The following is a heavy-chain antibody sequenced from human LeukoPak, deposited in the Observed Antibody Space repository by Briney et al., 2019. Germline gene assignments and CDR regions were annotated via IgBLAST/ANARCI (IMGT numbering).Heavy chain of an antibody. D-gene: IGHD1-26*01. Sequence: GESLKISCKGSGYIFTTYWIGWVRQMPGKGLEWMGIIFPGDSDTIYSPSFQGQVTISADKSISTAYLQWSSLKASDTAMYYCARRRDLYSGSYYPFDYWGQGTLVTVSS. CDR2: IFPGDSDT. J-gene: IGHJ4*02. CDR1: GYIFTTYW. V-gene: IGHV5-51*01. CDR3: ARRRDLYSGSYYPFDY.